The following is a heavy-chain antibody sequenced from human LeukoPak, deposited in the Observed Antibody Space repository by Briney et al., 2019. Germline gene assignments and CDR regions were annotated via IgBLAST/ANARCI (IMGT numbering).Heavy chain of an antibody. CDR3: VRLPLLCCRLTLYYYRDV. CDR2: ISAFNGKT. J-gene: IGHJ6*03. V-gene: IGHV1-18*01. Sequence: VASVKVSCKASGYTFTSYGISWGRQAPGQGLEWVGWISAFNGKTNYAQKLQGGVTMTTDTSTSTAYMCLGSLRADGTGVCYFVRLPLLCCRLTLYYYRDVWGKGTTVTVSS. D-gene: IGHD3-16*01. CDR1: GYTFTSYG.